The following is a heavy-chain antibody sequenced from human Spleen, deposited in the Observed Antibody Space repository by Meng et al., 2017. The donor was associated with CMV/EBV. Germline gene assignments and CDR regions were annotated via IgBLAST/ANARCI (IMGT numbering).Heavy chain of an antibody. CDR2: IRYDGSNK. CDR3: ARDVAARPEYYFDY. V-gene: IGHV3-30*02. D-gene: IGHD6-6*01. Sequence: GESLKISCAASGFTFSSYGMHWVRQAPGKGLEWVAFIRYDGSNKYYADSVKGRFTISRDNSKNTLYLQMNSLRAEDTAVYYCARDVAARPEYYFDYWGQGTLVTVSS. CDR1: GFTFSSYG. J-gene: IGHJ4*02.